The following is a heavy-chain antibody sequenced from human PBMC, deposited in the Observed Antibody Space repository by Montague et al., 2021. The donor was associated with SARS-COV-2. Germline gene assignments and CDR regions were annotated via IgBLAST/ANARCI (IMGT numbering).Heavy chain of an antibody. CDR1: GGSITNSNYY. D-gene: IGHD1-26*01. Sequence: SETLSLTCSVSGGSITNSNYYWVWIRQPPGKGLEWIGRIFYKGSTYYNPYFKSRLTLSVDTSKNQFSLRLRSVTAADTAVYYCARLSWIPTVELLTFDYWGQGALVTISS. J-gene: IGHJ4*02. CDR2: IFYKGST. V-gene: IGHV4-39*01. CDR3: ARLSWIPTVELLTFDY.